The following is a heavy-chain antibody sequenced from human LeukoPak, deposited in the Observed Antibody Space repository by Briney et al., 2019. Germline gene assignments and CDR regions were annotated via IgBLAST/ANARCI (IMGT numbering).Heavy chain of an antibody. CDR2: IYSGGST. CDR3: ARVDWGYLDWLLSAPFDY. CDR1: GFTVSSNY. V-gene: IGHV3-53*01. J-gene: IGHJ4*02. D-gene: IGHD3-9*01. Sequence: PGGSLRLSCAASGFTVSSNYMSWVRQAPGKGLEWVSVIYSGGSTYYADSVKGRFTISRDNSKNTLYLQMNGLRAEDTAVYYCARVDWGYLDWLLSAPFDYWGQGTLVTVSS.